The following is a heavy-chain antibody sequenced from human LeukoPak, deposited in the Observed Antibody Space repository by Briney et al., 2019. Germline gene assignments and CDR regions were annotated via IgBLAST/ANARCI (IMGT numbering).Heavy chain of an antibody. J-gene: IGHJ4*02. D-gene: IGHD3-22*01. Sequence: GGSLRLSCTASGFPFRSYFMNWVRQAPGKGLEWISYISSSSSMIYYAESVKGRFTIFRDNAKDSVYLQMNSLRDEDTAVYYCARLRDSDGSYDYWGQGTLVTVSS. CDR3: ARLRDSDGSYDY. V-gene: IGHV3-48*02. CDR1: GFPFRSYF. CDR2: ISSSSSMI.